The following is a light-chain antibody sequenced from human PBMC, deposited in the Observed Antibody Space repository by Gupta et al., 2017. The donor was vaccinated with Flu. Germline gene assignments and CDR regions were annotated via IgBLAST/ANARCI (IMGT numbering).Light chain of an antibody. Sequence: HSALTQPRSVSGSPGQSVTISCTGTSSDVGGYNYVSWYQQHPGKAPKLMIYDVSKRPSGVPDRFSGSKSGNTASLTISGLQAEDEADYYCCSYAGSYYLVFGGGTKLTVL. CDR1: SSDVGGYNY. CDR2: DVS. J-gene: IGLJ3*02. V-gene: IGLV2-11*01. CDR3: CSYAGSYYLV.